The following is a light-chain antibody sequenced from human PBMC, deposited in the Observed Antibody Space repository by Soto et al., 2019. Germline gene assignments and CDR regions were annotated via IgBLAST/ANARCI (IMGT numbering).Light chain of an antibody. CDR1: QDISNF. V-gene: IGKV1-5*01. J-gene: IGKJ2*01. Sequence: DIQMTQSPSTLSASVGDRVTISCRASQDISNFLAWYQHKPGKAPNLLIYDVSPLQTGVPSRFRGVGFATEFTLTSSGVQADDFSTYYCQQNGVFSHAPFSQGTK. CDR2: DVS. CDR3: QQNGVFSHAP.